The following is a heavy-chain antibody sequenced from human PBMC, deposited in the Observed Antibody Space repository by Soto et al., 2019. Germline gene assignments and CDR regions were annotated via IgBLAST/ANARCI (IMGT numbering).Heavy chain of an antibody. CDR3: AKSKEMATILNWFDP. Sequence: PGGSLRLSCAASGFTFSSYAMSWVRQAPGKGLEWVSAISGSGGSTYYADSVKGRFTISRDNSKNTLYLQMNSLRAEDTAVYYCAKSKEMATILNWFDPWGQGTLATVSS. J-gene: IGHJ5*02. D-gene: IGHD5-12*01. CDR2: ISGSGGST. CDR1: GFTFSSYA. V-gene: IGHV3-23*01.